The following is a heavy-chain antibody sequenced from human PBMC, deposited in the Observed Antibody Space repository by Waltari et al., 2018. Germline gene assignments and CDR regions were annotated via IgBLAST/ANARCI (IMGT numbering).Heavy chain of an antibody. CDR1: GFTFSSYW. V-gene: IGHV3-74*01. J-gene: IGHJ4*02. CDR3: VRGSLNPGFDY. Sequence: EVQLVESGGGLVQPGGSLRLSCAVSGFTFSSYWLPWCRQTPGDGLVWLSRTNADGSFSNYADSVEGRFTMSRDNAKDTVYLKMNSLRAEDTAIYYCVRGSLNPGFDYWGQGTLVTVSS. CDR2: TNADGSFS.